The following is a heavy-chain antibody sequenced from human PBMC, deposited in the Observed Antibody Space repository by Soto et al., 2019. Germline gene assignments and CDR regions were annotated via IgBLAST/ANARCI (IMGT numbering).Heavy chain of an antibody. Sequence: QVQLVQSGAEAKKPGASVKVSCKASGYTFTDYAIHWVRQAPGQGLEGMGWLNVGNGNTGDSRKFQGRVTNVRDMSARTAYIEVTSLTSEDTAIYYCAREGAHYTPLDPWGQGTLGTVSS. CDR3: AREGAHYTPLDP. CDR1: GYTFTDYA. J-gene: IGHJ5*02. V-gene: IGHV1-3*01. D-gene: IGHD2-15*01. CDR2: LNVGNGNT.